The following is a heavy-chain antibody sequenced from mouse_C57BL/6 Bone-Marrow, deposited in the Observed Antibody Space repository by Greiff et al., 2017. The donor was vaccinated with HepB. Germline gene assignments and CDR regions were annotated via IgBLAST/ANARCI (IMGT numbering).Heavy chain of an antibody. J-gene: IGHJ2*01. CDR1: GYTFTSYG. CDR2: IYPRSGNT. Sequence: QVQLQQSGAELARPGASVKLSCKASGYTFTSYGLSWVKQRTGQGLEWIGEIYPRSGNTYYNEKFKGKATLTADKSSSTAYMELRSLTSEDSAVYFCARESPYYYGSSYENYGGQGTTLTVSA. D-gene: IGHD1-1*01. V-gene: IGHV1-81*01. CDR3: ARESPYYYGSSYENY.